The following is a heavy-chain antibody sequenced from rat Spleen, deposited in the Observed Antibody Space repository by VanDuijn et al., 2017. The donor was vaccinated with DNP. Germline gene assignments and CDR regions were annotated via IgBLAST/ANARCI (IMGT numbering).Heavy chain of an antibody. D-gene: IGHD5-1*01. CDR2: ISTNGGNS. J-gene: IGHJ2*01. V-gene: IGHV5S23*01. Sequence: EVQLVESGGGSVQPGRSLKLSCVASGFSFSDYNMAWVRQAPKKGLEWVASISTNGGNSVYRDSVKGRFTISRDNAKNTQYLQMDSLRSEDTATYYCTTVVMTGSLDYWGQGVMVTVSS. CDR3: TTVVMTGSLDY. CDR1: GFSFSDYN.